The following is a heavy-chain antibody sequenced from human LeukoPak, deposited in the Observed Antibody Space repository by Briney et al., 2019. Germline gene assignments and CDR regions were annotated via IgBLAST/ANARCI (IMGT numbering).Heavy chain of an antibody. D-gene: IGHD6-19*01. CDR2: INPNSGGT. Sequence: GASVKVSCKASGYTFTGYYMHWVRQAPGQGLEWMGWINPNSGGTNYAQKFQGRVTMTRDTSISTAYMELSRLRSDDTAVYYCARDRYSSGWYSPYYYYYMDVWGKGTTVTVSS. J-gene: IGHJ6*03. V-gene: IGHV1-2*02. CDR1: GYTFTGYY. CDR3: ARDRYSSGWYSPYYYYYMDV.